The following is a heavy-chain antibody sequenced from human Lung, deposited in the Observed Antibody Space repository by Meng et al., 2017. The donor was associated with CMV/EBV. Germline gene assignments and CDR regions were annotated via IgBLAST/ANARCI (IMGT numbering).Heavy chain of an antibody. Sequence: LXCTISGSSITTSYFWNWIRQSPGKGLEWIGDIGHGGSTSYNPSLKGRVTISQDTSKNQFSLKLTSVTAADTAVYFCARASLFGVVVMNYYFDSWXQGXLVTVSS. CDR3: ARASLFGVVVMNYYFDS. D-gene: IGHD3-3*01. CDR2: IGHGGST. CDR1: GSSITTSYF. J-gene: IGHJ4*02. V-gene: IGHV4-38-2*02.